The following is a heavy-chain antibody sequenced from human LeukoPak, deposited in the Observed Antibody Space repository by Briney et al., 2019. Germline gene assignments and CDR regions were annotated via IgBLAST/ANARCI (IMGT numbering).Heavy chain of an antibody. D-gene: IGHD2-15*01. CDR2: FSGSGGST. J-gene: IGHJ6*03. Sequence: GGSLRLSCAASGFTFSSYAMSWVRQAPGKGLECISGFSGSGGSTYYADSVKGRFTISRDNAKNSLYLQMNSLRAEDTAIYYCAKNGDRGAYCTGGTCYPYFYYYMDVWGKGTTVTI. CDR3: AKNGDRGAYCTGGTCYPYFYYYMDV. CDR1: GFTFSSYA. V-gene: IGHV3-23*01.